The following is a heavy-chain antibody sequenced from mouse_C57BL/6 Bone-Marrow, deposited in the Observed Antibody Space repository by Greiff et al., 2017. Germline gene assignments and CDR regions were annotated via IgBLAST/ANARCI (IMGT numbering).Heavy chain of an antibody. V-gene: IGHV3-8*01. Sequence: VQLQQSGPGLAKPSQTLSLTCSVTGYSITSDYWNWIRKFPGNKLEYMGYISYSGSTYYNPSLKSRISITRDTSKNQYYLQLNSVTTEDTATYYCAREGGYYYGSSSYYYAMDYWGQGTSVTGSS. D-gene: IGHD1-1*01. J-gene: IGHJ4*01. CDR3: AREGGYYYGSSSYYYAMDY. CDR1: GYSITSDY. CDR2: ISYSGST.